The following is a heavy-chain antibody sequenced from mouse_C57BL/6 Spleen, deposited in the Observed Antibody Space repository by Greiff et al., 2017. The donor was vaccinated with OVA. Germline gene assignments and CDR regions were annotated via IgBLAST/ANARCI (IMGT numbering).Heavy chain of an antibody. V-gene: IGHV5-12*01. CDR1: GFTFSDYY. Sequence: EVKLMESGGGLVQPGGSLKLSCAASGFTFSDYYMYWVRQTPEKRLEWVAYISNGGGSTYYPDTVKGRFTISRDNAKNTLYLQMSRLKSEDTAMYYCARSLGNYDHYYAMDYWGQGTSVTVSS. CDR3: ARSLGNYDHYYAMDY. D-gene: IGHD2-1*01. CDR2: ISNGGGST. J-gene: IGHJ4*01.